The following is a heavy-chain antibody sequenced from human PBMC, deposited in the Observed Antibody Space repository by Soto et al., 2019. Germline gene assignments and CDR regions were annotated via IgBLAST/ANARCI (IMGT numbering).Heavy chain of an antibody. J-gene: IGHJ4*02. Sequence: SVKVSCKASGGTFSSYTISWVRQAPGQGLEWMGGIIPIFGTANYAQKFQGRVTITADESTSTAYMELSSLRPEDTAVYYCARTALYSGSYYYFYYWGQGTLVTVSS. D-gene: IGHD1-26*01. CDR3: ARTALYSGSYYYFYY. CDR1: GGTFSSYT. V-gene: IGHV1-69*13. CDR2: IIPIFGTA.